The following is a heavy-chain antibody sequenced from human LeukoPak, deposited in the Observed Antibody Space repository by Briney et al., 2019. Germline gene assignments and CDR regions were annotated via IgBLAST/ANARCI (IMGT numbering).Heavy chain of an antibody. D-gene: IGHD3-10*01. CDR2: FDPEDGET. CDR3: ATRGSVRGVLYFDY. V-gene: IGHV1-24*01. CDR1: GYTLTELS. Sequence: ASVTVSCKVSGYTLTELSMHWVRQAPGKGLEWMGGFDPEDGETIYAQKFQGRVTMTEDTSTDTAYMELSSLRSEDTAVYYCATRGSVRGVLYFDYWGQGTLVTVSS. J-gene: IGHJ4*02.